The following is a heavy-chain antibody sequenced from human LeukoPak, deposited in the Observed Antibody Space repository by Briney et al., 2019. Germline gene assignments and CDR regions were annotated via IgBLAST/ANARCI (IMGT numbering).Heavy chain of an antibody. Sequence: KASQTLSLTCTVSGGSISSGDYYWSWIRQPPGKGLEWIGYIYYSGITNYNPSLKSRLTISVDKNQFSLKLTSVTAADTAVYYCARVPSYDYSGSTRGSIDFWGQGTLVTVSS. CDR3: ARVPSYDYSGSTRGSIDF. D-gene: IGHD3-22*01. CDR2: IYYSGIT. CDR1: GGSISSGDYY. V-gene: IGHV4-61*08. J-gene: IGHJ4*02.